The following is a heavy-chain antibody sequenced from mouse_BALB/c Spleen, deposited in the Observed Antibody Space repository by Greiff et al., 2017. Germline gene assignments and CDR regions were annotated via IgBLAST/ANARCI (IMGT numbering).Heavy chain of an antibody. CDR2: ISSGSSTI. V-gene: IGHV5-17*02. Sequence: DVMLVESGGGLVQPGGSRKLSCAASGFTFSSFGMHWVRQAPEKGLEWVAYISSGSSTIYYADTVKGRFTISRDNPKNTLFLQMTSLRSEDTAMYYCARRTDYAMDYWGQGTSVTVSS. CDR3: ARRTDYAMDY. J-gene: IGHJ4*01. CDR1: GFTFSSFG.